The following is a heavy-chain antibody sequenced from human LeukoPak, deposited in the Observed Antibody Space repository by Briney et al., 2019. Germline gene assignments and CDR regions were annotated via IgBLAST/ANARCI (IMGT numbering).Heavy chain of an antibody. D-gene: IGHD2-15*01. CDR1: GYILTDYY. J-gene: IGHJ5*02. V-gene: IGHV1-2*02. CDR3: ARGPLEYCSGGSCYSGRNWFDP. Sequence: ASVKVSCKASGYILTDYYMHWVRQAPGHGLEWMGWINPKNGDADFAPKFQGRVTMSRDTSISTAYMALSRLKSDDTAVYYCARGPLEYCSGGSCYSGRNWFDPWGQGTLVTVSS. CDR2: INPKNGDA.